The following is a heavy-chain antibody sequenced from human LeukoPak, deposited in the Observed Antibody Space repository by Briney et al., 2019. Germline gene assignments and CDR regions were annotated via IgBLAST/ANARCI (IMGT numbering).Heavy chain of an antibody. CDR2: ISGSGGST. V-gene: IGHV3-23*01. Sequence: PGGSLRLSCAASGFTFSSYAMSWVRQAPGKGLEWVSAISGSGGSTYYADSVKGRFTISRDNSKNTLYLQMNSLRAEDTAVYYCARDRVGATTNFDYWGRGTLVTVSS. CDR1: GFTFSSYA. CDR3: ARDRVGATTNFDY. J-gene: IGHJ4*02. D-gene: IGHD1-26*01.